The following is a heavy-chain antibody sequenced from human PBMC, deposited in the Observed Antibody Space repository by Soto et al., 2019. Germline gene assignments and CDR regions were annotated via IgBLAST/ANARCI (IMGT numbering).Heavy chain of an antibody. V-gene: IGHV4-61*01. CDR1: GGSVSSGSYY. J-gene: IGHJ4*02. D-gene: IGHD5-18*01. CDR2: IYCSGST. Sequence: PSETLSLTCTVSGGSVSSGSYYWSWIRQPPGKGLEWIGYIYCSGSTNYNPSLKSRVTISVDTSKNQFSLKLSSVTAADTAVYYCARKINVDTDMSDYWGQGTLVTVSS. CDR3: ARKINVDTDMSDY.